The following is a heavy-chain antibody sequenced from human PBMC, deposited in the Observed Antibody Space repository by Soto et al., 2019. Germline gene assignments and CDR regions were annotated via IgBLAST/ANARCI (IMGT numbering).Heavy chain of an antibody. D-gene: IGHD3-22*01. CDR2: INAGNGNT. Sequence: CRSAAYRFSGYITDFVVPFPGQRLEWMGWINAGNGNTKYSQKFQGRVTITRDTSASTAYMELSSLRSEDTAVYYCAMGYHYYDSSGYPISDAFDIWGQGTMVTVSS. V-gene: IGHV1-3*01. J-gene: IGHJ3*02. CDR1: AYRFSGYI. CDR3: AMGYHYYDSSGYPISDAFDI.